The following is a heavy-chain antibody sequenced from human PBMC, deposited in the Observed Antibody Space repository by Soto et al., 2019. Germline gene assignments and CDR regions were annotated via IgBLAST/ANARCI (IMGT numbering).Heavy chain of an antibody. J-gene: IGHJ4*02. CDR1: GGTFSSYA. D-gene: IGHD4-17*01. CDR3: ARVFGYGDYPADY. Sequence: SVNVSCKASGGTFSSYAISWVRQAPGQGLEWMGGIITIFGTANYAQKFQGRVTITADESTSTAYMELSSLRSEDTAVYYCARVFGYGDYPADYWGQGTLVTVSS. V-gene: IGHV1-69*13. CDR2: IITIFGTA.